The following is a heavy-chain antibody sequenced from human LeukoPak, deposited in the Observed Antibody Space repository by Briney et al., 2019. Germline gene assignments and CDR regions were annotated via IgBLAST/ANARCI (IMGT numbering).Heavy chain of an antibody. V-gene: IGHV4-4*07. CDR3: ARDTYYYDSSGYWWFDP. J-gene: IGHJ5*02. Sequence: SETLSLTCTVSGGSMSSYYWSWIRQPAGKGLEWIGRIYTSGSTNYNPSLKSRVTMSVDTSKNQFSLKLSSVTAADTAVYYCARDTYYYDSSGYWWFDPWGQGTLVTVSS. CDR1: GGSMSSYY. D-gene: IGHD3-22*01. CDR2: IYTSGST.